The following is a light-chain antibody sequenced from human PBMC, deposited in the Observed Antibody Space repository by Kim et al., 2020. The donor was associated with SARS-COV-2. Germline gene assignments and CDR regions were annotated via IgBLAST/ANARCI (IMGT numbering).Light chain of an antibody. V-gene: IGKV3-15*01. J-gene: IGKJ4*01. Sequence: VLPGERATLSCRTSQTISRDLAWYQQKPGQAPRLLIYGVSTRATGIPATFTGSGSGTEFTLTISSLQSEDFAVYYCQQYNDWPLTFGGGTKVDIK. CDR2: GVS. CDR3: QQYNDWPLT. CDR1: QTISRD.